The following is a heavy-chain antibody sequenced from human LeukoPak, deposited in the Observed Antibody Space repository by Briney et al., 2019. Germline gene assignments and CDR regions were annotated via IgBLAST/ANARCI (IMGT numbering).Heavy chain of an antibody. J-gene: IGHJ4*02. D-gene: IGHD2-8*02. CDR3: ATYRQVLLPFES. CDR1: GFTFNTFA. V-gene: IGHV3-23*01. Sequence: PGGSLRLSCAASGFTFNTFAMIWVRQPPGKGLEWVSSIFSGGGEIHYADSVRGRFSISRDNSKSTLSLQMNSLRVEDTAVYYCATYRQVLLPFESWGQGTLVTVSS. CDR2: IFSGGGEI.